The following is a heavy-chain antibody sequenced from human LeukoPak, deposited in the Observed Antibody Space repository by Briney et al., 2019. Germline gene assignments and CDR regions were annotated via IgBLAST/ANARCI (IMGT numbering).Heavy chain of an antibody. D-gene: IGHD3-3*01. CDR2: IYYSGST. V-gene: IGHV4-31*03. Sequence: SQTLSLTCTVSGGSISSGGYYWSWIRQHPGKGLEWIGYIYYSGSTYYNPSLKSRVTISVDTSKNQFSLKLSSVTAADTAVYYCASGPRGNDFWSGRYYFDYWGQGTLVTVSS. CDR1: GGSISSGGYY. J-gene: IGHJ4*02. CDR3: ASGPRGNDFWSGRYYFDY.